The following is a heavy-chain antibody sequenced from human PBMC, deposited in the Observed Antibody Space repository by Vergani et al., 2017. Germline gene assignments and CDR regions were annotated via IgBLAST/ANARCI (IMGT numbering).Heavy chain of an antibody. CDR1: GFTFSSYW. CDR3: ARDLVDYGYYYYMDV. CDR2: IKQDGSEK. V-gene: IGHV3-7*01. Sequence: EVQLVESGGGLVQPGGSLRLSCAASGFTFSSYWMSWVRQAPGKGLEWVANIKQDGSEKYYVDSVKGRFTISRDNAKNSLYLQMNSLRAEDTAVYYCARDLVDYGYYYYMDVWGKGTTVTFSS. D-gene: IGHD4-17*01. J-gene: IGHJ6*03.